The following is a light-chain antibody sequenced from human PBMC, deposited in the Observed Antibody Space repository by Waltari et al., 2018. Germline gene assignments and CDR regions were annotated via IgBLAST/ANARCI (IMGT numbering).Light chain of an antibody. CDR2: AAS. J-gene: IGKJ2*01. Sequence: DIQMTQSPSSLSASVGARVTITCRASQSINRFLNWYQQKPGKAPKVLIYAASSFQSGVPSRFSGSGSGTEFTLTISSLQPEDFATYYCQQSYSTPYTFGQGTNLEI. CDR1: QSINRF. CDR3: QQSYSTPYT. V-gene: IGKV1-39*01.